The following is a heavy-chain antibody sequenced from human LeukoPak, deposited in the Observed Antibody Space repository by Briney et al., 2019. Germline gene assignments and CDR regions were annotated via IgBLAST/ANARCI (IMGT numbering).Heavy chain of an antibody. CDR1: GFTFSSYA. Sequence: GSLRLSCAASGFTFSSYAMSWVRQAPGKGLEWVSAISGSGGSTYYADSVKGRFTISRDNSKNTLYLQMNSLRAEDTAVYYCARGGYYDSLYYFDYWGQGTLVTVSS. D-gene: IGHD3-22*01. V-gene: IGHV3-23*01. CDR2: ISGSGGST. J-gene: IGHJ4*02. CDR3: ARGGYYDSLYYFDY.